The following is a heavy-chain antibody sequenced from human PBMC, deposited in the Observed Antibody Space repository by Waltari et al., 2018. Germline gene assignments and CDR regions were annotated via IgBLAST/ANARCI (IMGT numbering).Heavy chain of an antibody. Sequence: QVQLVQSGAEVKKPGSSVEVSCKASGGTFSSYAISWVRLAPGQGLEWMGRIIPIFGTANYAQKFQGRVTITADESTSTAYMELSSLRSEDTAVYYCARDLRDGYNPWGFDYWGQGTLVTVSS. D-gene: IGHD5-12*01. CDR3: ARDLRDGYNPWGFDY. V-gene: IGHV1-69*15. J-gene: IGHJ4*02. CDR2: IIPIFGTA. CDR1: GGTFSSYA.